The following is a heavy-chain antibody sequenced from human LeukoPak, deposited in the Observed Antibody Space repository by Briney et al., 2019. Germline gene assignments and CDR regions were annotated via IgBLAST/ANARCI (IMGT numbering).Heavy chain of an antibody. J-gene: IGHJ4*02. D-gene: IGHD3-16*01. Sequence: GGSLRLSCAASGFTFSSYSMNWVRQAPGKGLEWVSSINSDSSLMFYAESVKGRFTISRDNARNSLYLQMNSLRAEDTAVYYCIRDLFDDYSLDYWGQGALVAVSS. CDR2: INSDSSLM. V-gene: IGHV3-21*01. CDR1: GFTFSSYS. CDR3: IRDLFDDYSLDY.